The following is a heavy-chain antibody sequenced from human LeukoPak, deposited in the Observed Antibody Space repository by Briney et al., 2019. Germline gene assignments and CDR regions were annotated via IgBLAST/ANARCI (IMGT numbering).Heavy chain of an antibody. Sequence: GGSLRPSCAASGFTFDDYAMHWVRQAPGKGLEWVSGISWNSGSIGYADSVKGRFTISRDNAKNSLYLQMNSLRAEDTALYYCAKDPPVDTAMETGDYWGQGTLVTVSS. CDR2: ISWNSGSI. V-gene: IGHV3-9*01. CDR3: AKDPPVDTAMETGDY. CDR1: GFTFDDYA. D-gene: IGHD5-18*01. J-gene: IGHJ4*02.